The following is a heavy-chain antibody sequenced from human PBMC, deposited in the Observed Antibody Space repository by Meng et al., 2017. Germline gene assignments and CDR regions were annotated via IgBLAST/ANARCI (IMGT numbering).Heavy chain of an antibody. V-gene: IGHV3-23*04. CDR3: AKDSAITPPFDY. J-gene: IGHJ4*02. CDR1: GFTFSSYA. CDR2: ISGSGGST. Sequence: EGELVDAGGGFVQPGGSLRLSCAASGFTFSSYAMSWVRQAPGKGLEWVSAISGSGGSTYYADSVKGRFTISRDNSKNTLYLQMNSLRAEDTAVYYCAKDSAITPPFDYWGQGTLVTVSS. D-gene: IGHD3-10*01.